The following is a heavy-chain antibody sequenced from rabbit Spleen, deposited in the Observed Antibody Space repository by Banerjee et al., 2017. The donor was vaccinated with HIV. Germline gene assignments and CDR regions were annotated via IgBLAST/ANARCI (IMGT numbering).Heavy chain of an antibody. V-gene: IGHV1S45*01. J-gene: IGHJ3*01. D-gene: IGHD1-1*01. CDR2: IYGGTSGTT. CDR3: ARDYSGYSVFEL. Sequence: QEQLVESGGGLVQPEGSLTLTCTASGFSFSSKLYMCWVRQPPGKGLEWIGCIYGGTSGTTYYATWAKGRFTVSKTSSTTVTLQATSLTVADTATYFCARDYSGYSVFELWGQGTLVTV. CDR1: GFSFSSKLY.